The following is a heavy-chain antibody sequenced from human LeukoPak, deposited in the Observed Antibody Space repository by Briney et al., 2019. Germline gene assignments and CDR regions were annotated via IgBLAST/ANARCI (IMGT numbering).Heavy chain of an antibody. V-gene: IGHV4-59*01. CDR2: IYYSGST. D-gene: IGHD3-10*01. CDR1: GGSISSYY. Sequence: SETLSLTCTVSGGSISSYYWSWIRQPPGKGLEWIGYIYYSGSTNYNPSLKSRVTISVDTSKNQFSLKLSPVPAADTAVYYCARAEGSGSYYNAYFDYWGQGTLVTVSS. J-gene: IGHJ4*02. CDR3: ARAEGSGSYYNAYFDY.